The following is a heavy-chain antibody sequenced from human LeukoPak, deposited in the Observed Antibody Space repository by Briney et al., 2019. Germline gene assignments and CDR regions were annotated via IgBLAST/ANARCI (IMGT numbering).Heavy chain of an antibody. V-gene: IGHV4-59*12. D-gene: IGHD1-26*01. CDR2: IYYSGST. Sequence: PSETLSLTCTVSGGSISSYYWSWIRQPPGKGLEWIGYIYYSGSTNYNPSLKSRVTISVDTSKNQFSLKLSSVTAADTAVYYCARDARFGGSYSNYFDYWGQGTLVTVSS. CDR1: GGSISSYY. J-gene: IGHJ4*02. CDR3: ARDARFGGSYSNYFDY.